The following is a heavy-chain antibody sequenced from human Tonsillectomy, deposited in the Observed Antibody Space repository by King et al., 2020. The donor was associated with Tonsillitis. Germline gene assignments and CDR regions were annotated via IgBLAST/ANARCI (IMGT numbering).Heavy chain of an antibody. Sequence: QLVQSGGGVVQPGGSLRLPCAASGFPFIYYALHWVRQAPGKGLGWVAFLRHDGSNKYYPHSVNGRFTISRDNSKNTLHLQMNSLRVEDTAVYYCANPPNRDGYNYLDNWGQGTLVTVSS. CDR3: ANPPNRDGYNYLDN. J-gene: IGHJ4*02. CDR2: LRHDGSNK. V-gene: IGHV3-30*02. D-gene: IGHD5-24*01. CDR1: GFPFIYYA.